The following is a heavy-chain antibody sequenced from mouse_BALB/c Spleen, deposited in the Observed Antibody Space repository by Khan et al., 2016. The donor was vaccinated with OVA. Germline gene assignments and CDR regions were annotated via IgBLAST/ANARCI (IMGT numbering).Heavy chain of an antibody. D-gene: IGHD2-10*01. CDR2: IWSDGST. CDR3: ARQPYYHYYIMDY. J-gene: IGHJ4*01. V-gene: IGHV2-6-1*01. Sequence: VKLMESGPGLVAPSQSLSITCTISGFSLTTYGVHWVRQPPGKGLEWLVMIWSDGSTTYNSTLKSRLSISKDNSKSQVFLKMNSLQTDDTAMYYCARQPYYHYYIMDYWGQGTSVTVSS. CDR1: GFSLTTYG.